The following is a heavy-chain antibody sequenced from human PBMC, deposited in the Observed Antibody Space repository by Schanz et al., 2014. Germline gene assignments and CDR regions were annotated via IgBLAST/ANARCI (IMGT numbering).Heavy chain of an antibody. V-gene: IGHV4-4*08. Sequence: QEQLQESGPGLVKPSETLSLTCTVSGGSITNYYWSWIRQPPGKGLEWVGYVSNTGTANYNPSLKSRVSISVDSSNNKFSLKLSSVTAADTAVYYCAREWSSFDYWGQGALVSVSS. CDR2: VSNTGTA. D-gene: IGHD3-10*01. J-gene: IGHJ4*02. CDR1: GGSITNYY. CDR3: AREWSSFDY.